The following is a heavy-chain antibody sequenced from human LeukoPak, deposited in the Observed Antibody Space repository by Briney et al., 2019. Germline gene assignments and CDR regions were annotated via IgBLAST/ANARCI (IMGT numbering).Heavy chain of an antibody. Sequence: GGSLRLSCSASGFTFSNYPMHWVRQAPGKGLEYVSSISTDGGSTYYADSVKGRFTISRDNSKNTLYLQMSSLRAEDTAVYFCVRGYSFGPYGMDVWGQGTTVTVSS. CDR1: GFTFSNYP. CDR3: VRGYSFGPYGMDV. D-gene: IGHD2-15*01. V-gene: IGHV3-64D*06. J-gene: IGHJ6*02. CDR2: ISTDGGST.